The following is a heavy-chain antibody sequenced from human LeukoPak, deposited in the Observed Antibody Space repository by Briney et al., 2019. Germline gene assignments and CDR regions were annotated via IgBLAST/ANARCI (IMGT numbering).Heavy chain of an antibody. CDR3: ARLYRRIAAAGLEGVDY. V-gene: IGHV4-59*12. J-gene: IGHJ4*02. CDR1: GGSMSSNY. D-gene: IGHD6-13*01. CDR2: IYHSGST. Sequence: SETLSLTCTVSGGSMSSNYWSWIRQPPGKGLEWIGYIYHSGSTNYNPSLKSRVTISVDTSKNQFSLKLSSVTAADTAVYYCARLYRRIAAAGLEGVDYWGQGTLVTVSS.